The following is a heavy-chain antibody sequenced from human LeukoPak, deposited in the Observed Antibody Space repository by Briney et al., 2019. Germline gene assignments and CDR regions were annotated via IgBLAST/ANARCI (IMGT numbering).Heavy chain of an antibody. J-gene: IGHJ4*02. V-gene: IGHV3-53*01. Sequence: PGGSLRLSRAASGFTVSSNYMSWVRQAPGKGLEWVSVIYGGGSTYYADSVKGRFTISRDDSKNTMYLQMNSLKTEDTAVYYCTTGLRYFDWPYLDYWGQGTLVTVSS. D-gene: IGHD3-9*01. CDR1: GFTVSSNY. CDR3: TTGLRYFDWPYLDY. CDR2: IYGGGST.